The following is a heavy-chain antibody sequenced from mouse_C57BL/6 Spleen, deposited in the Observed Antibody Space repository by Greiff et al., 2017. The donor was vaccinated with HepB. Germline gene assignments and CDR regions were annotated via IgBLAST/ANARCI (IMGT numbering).Heavy chain of an antibody. V-gene: IGHV14-1*01. Sequence: EVQVVESGAELVRPGASVKLSCTASGFTFKDYDMRWVKQRPEQGLEWIGGIDPEDGDTEYDSKFQGKATMTADTSSNTAYLQLSSLTSEDTAVYYCSTPYQCGSSSWYFDVWGPGTTVTVSS. D-gene: IGHD1-1*01. CDR2: IDPEDGDT. CDR3: STPYQCGSSSWYFDV. J-gene: IGHJ1*01. CDR1: GFTFKDYD.